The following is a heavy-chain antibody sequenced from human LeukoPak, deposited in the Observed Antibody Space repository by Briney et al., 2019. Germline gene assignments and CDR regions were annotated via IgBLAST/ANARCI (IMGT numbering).Heavy chain of an antibody. J-gene: IGHJ4*02. V-gene: IGHV3-23*01. CDR1: GFTFRTYG. CDR2: ISGSGST. CDR3: ARRNWNDEACDY. Sequence: GGSLRLSCAASGFTFRTYGMNWVRQAPGKGLEWVSVISGSGSTYYADSVKGRFTISRDNSKNTLYLQMNSLRAEDTALYYCARRNWNDEACDYWGQGTLVTVSS. D-gene: IGHD1-1*01.